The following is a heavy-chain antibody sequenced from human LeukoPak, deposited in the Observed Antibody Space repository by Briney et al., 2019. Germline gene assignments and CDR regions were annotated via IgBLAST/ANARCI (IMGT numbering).Heavy chain of an antibody. CDR1: GGSISSGGYS. D-gene: IGHD6-19*01. J-gene: IGHJ4*02. CDR3: ARGGTGGGWPLGDY. CDR2: IYHSGST. Sequence: SETLSLTCAVSGGSISSGGYSWSWIRQPPGKGLEWIGYIYHSGSTYYNPSLKSRVTISVDRSKNQFSLKLNSVTPEDTAVYYCARGGTGGGWPLGDYWGQGTLVTVSS. V-gene: IGHV4-30-2*01.